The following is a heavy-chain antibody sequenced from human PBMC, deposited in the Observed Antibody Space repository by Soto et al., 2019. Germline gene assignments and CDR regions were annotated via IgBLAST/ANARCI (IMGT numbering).Heavy chain of an antibody. CDR2: MNPNSGNT. J-gene: IGHJ4*02. CDR1: GYTFSSYE. D-gene: IGHD6-19*01. Sequence: QVQLVQSGAEVKKPGASVKVSCKASGYTFSSYEINWVRQATGQGLDWMGWMNPNSGNTGYAQKLEGRGTMTRNTSISTAYMELSSLRSEDTAVYYCARGQSGYSSGWSPNDYWGQGTLVTVSS. V-gene: IGHV1-8*01. CDR3: ARGQSGYSSGWSPNDY.